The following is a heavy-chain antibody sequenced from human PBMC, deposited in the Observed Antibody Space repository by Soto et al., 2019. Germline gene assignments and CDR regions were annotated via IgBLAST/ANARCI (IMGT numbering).Heavy chain of an antibody. J-gene: IGHJ6*02. D-gene: IGHD5-18*01. CDR1: GASINNNY. V-gene: IGHV4-59*01. CDR2: IYFNGGT. Sequence: SETLSLTCSVSGASINNNYWSWIRQPPGKGLEWIGYIYFNGGTNYNPSLKSRVTISVDRPKNQFSLNLSSVTTADTAVYYCARDKNSYGSMDVWGQGTTVTVSS. CDR3: ARDKNSYGSMDV.